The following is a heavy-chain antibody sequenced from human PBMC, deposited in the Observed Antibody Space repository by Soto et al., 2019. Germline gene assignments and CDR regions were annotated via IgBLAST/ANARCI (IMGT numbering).Heavy chain of an antibody. CDR1: GYIFTRYW. V-gene: IGHV5-10-1*01. D-gene: IGHD6-19*01. CDR3: ARQGAIAVALSNYYYYGMDV. Sequence: PGSSLKLSHTGSGYIFTRYWNSWVPQLHGKGLESMGRIDPSDSYTNSSPSFQGHVTISADKSISTAYVQWSSLKASDTAMYYCARQGAIAVALSNYYYYGMDVGGQGTTGTV. CDR2: IDPSDSYT. J-gene: IGHJ6*02.